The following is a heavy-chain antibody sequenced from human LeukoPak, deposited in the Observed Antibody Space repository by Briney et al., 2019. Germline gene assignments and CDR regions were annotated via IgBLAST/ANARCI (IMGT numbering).Heavy chain of an antibody. D-gene: IGHD3-10*01. CDR1: GGTFSTHA. CDR2: IIPLFRTP. CDR3: ARTRYGSGSYTYLDY. V-gene: IGHV1-69*13. J-gene: IGHJ4*02. Sequence: SVKVSCKTSGGTFSTHAINWVRQAPGQGLEWLGGIIPLFRTPKYAQKFQGRVSITADESTSTVYMQLSSLRSEDTAVYYCARTRYGSGSYTYLDYWGQGTLVTVSS.